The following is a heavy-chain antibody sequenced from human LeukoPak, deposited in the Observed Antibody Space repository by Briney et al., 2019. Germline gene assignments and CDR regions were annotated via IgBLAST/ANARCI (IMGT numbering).Heavy chain of an antibody. J-gene: IGHJ4*02. CDR1: GYTFTAYY. CDR3: ARGMGTSWFDY. D-gene: IGHD6-13*01. V-gene: IGHV1-2*02. CDR2: IDPNSGGT. Sequence: ASVKVSCKVSGYTFTAYYMHWVRQAPGQGLEWMGRIDPNSGGTKYAQKFQGRVTLTRDTSINTVYMELNTLTSDDMALYYCARGMGTSWFDYWGQGTWSPSPQ.